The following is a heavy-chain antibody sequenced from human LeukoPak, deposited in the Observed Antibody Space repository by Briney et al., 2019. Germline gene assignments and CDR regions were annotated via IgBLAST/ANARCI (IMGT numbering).Heavy chain of an antibody. V-gene: IGHV3-7*01. D-gene: IGHD3-3*01. CDR3: ARGVPYDSWSGPHYSDY. J-gene: IGHJ4*02. CDR1: RFTLSTYW. Sequence: GGSLRLSCAASRFTLSTYWMSWVRQAPGKGLEWVAHIKQDGSQEYYVDPVKGRFTISRDSAKNSLYLQMNSLRAEDTAVYYCARGVPYDSWSGPHYSDYWGQGTLVTVSS. CDR2: IKQDGSQE.